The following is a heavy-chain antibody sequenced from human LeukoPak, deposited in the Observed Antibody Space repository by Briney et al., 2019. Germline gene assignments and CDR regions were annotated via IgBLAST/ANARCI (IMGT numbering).Heavy chain of an antibody. CDR2: ISSSSSTI. V-gene: IGHV3-48*01. Sequence: GGSLRLSCAASGFTFSSYSMNWVRQAPGKGLEWVSYISSSSSTIYYADSVKGRFTISRDNAKNSLYLQMNSLRAEDTAVYYCARHPPYGGNPYYYYMDVWGKGTTVTVSS. J-gene: IGHJ6*03. CDR1: GFTFSSYS. CDR3: ARHPPYGGNPYYYYMDV. D-gene: IGHD4-23*01.